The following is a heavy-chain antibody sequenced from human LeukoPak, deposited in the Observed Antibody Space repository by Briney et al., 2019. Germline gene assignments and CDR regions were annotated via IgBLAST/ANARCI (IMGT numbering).Heavy chain of an antibody. V-gene: IGHV3-30-3*01. Sequence: PGRSLRLSCAASGFTFSSYAMHWVRQAPGKGLEWVAVISYDGSNKYYADSVKGRFTISRDNSKNTLYLQMNSLRAEDTAVYYCARASVAPHDAFDIWGQGTMVTVPS. J-gene: IGHJ3*02. CDR3: ARASVAPHDAFDI. D-gene: IGHD2-21*01. CDR1: GFTFSSYA. CDR2: ISYDGSNK.